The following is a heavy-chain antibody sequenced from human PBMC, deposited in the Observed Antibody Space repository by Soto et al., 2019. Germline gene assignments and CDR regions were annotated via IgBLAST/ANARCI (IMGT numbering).Heavy chain of an antibody. CDR3: ARDLKMSSSWYESLNAFDI. Sequence: APVNGSCKTAGYTSTNDGMHCPRQTHGQRLEWMGWISAYNGNTNYAQKLQGRVTMTTDTSTSTAYMELRSLRSDDTAVYYCARDLKMSSSWYESLNAFDIWGQGTMVTVSS. J-gene: IGHJ3*02. CDR1: GYTSTNDG. D-gene: IGHD6-13*01. CDR2: ISAYNGNT. V-gene: IGHV1-18*01.